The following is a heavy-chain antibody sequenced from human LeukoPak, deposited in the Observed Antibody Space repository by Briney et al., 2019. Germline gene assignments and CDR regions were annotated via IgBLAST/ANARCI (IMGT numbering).Heavy chain of an antibody. Sequence: ASVKVSCKASGYTFTSYGISWVRQAPGQGLEWMGWISVYNGNTNYAQKLQGRVTMTTDTSTSTAYMELRSLRSEDTAVYYCARAKAAGTSSWFDPWGQGTLVTVSS. CDR1: GYTFTSYG. D-gene: IGHD6-13*01. CDR2: ISVYNGNT. J-gene: IGHJ5*02. CDR3: ARAKAAGTSSWFDP. V-gene: IGHV1-18*01.